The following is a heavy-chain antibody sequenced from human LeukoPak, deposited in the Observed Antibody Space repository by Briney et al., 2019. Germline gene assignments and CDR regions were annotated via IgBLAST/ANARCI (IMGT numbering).Heavy chain of an antibody. D-gene: IGHD4-17*01. V-gene: IGHV3-23*01. J-gene: IGHJ4*02. Sequence: PGGSLRLSCSASGFAFSGFAMGWVRQAPGKGLEWVSSISGSGGNRYYADSVEGRFTISRDNSNNTLSLQMNSLRGDDTALYYCARGRGGDYVPSRFDFWGQGTLVIVSS. CDR3: ARGRGGDYVPSRFDF. CDR2: ISGSGGNR. CDR1: GFAFSGFA.